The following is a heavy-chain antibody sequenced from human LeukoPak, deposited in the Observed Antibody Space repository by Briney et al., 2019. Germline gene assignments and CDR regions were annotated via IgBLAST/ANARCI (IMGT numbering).Heavy chain of an antibody. V-gene: IGHV1-69*01. J-gene: IGHJ4*02. D-gene: IGHD2-21*02. Sequence: GASVTVSCKASGGTFSSYAISWVRQAPGQGLEWMGGIIPIFGTANYAQKFQGRVTITADESTSTAYMELSSLRSEDTAVYYCARVAYCGGDCYSALAYWGQGTLVTVSS. CDR2: IIPIFGTA. CDR3: ARVAYCGGDCYSALAY. CDR1: GGTFSSYA.